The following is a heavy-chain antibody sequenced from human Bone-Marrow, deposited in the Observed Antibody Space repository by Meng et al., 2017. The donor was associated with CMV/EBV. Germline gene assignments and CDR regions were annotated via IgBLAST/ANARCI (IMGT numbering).Heavy chain of an antibody. Sequence: SETLSLTCTVSGGSISSSSYYWGWIRQPPGKGLEWIGYIYYSGSTNYNPSLKSRVTISVDTSKNQFSLKLSSVTAADTAVYYCARATSGFDYWGQGTLATVSS. CDR1: GGSISSSSYY. V-gene: IGHV4-61*05. CDR3: ARATSGFDY. CDR2: IYYSGST. J-gene: IGHJ4*02. D-gene: IGHD3-10*01.